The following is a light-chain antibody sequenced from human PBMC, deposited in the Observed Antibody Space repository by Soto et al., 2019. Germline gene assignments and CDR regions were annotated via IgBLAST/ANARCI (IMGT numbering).Light chain of an antibody. V-gene: IGKV3-15*01. CDR3: QQYNNWPPYT. J-gene: IGKJ2*01. Sequence: EIVMTQSPATLSVSPGERATRSCRASQSVGSDLAWYQQRPGQAPRLVIFGASTRATGIPARFSGSGSGTEFTLTISSLQSEYLAVYYCQQYNNWPPYTFGQGTKLEMK. CDR2: GAS. CDR1: QSVGSD.